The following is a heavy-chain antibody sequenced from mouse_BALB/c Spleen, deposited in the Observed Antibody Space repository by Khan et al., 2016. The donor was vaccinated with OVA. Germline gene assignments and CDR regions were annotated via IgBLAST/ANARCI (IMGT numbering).Heavy chain of an antibody. J-gene: IGHJ2*01. CDR2: ISYSGNT. Sequence: EVQLQESGPGLVKPSQSLSLTCTVTGYSITSGYGWNWIRQFPGNKLEWMGCISYSGNTNYNPSLKSRISITRDTSKNQFFLQLNSVTTEDTATYFCARTARIKYWGQGTTLTVSS. CDR3: ARTARIKY. D-gene: IGHD1-2*01. CDR1: GYSITSGYG. V-gene: IGHV3-2*02.